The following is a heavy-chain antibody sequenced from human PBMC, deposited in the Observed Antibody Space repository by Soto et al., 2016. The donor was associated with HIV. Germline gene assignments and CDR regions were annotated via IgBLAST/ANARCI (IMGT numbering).Heavy chain of an antibody. V-gene: IGHV3-74*01. D-gene: IGHD2-15*01. CDR2: INSDGSSS. CDR3: VRDLMTGFNERPTSDY. CDR1: GFTFSSYW. J-gene: IGHJ4*02. Sequence: EVQLVESGGGLVQPGGSLRLSCAASGFTFSSYWMHWVRQAPGKGLVWVSRINSDGSSSGYADSVRGRFTISRDNAKNTLYLQMRSLSAEDTGLYYCVRDLMTGFNERPTSDYVGQGTLVTVSS.